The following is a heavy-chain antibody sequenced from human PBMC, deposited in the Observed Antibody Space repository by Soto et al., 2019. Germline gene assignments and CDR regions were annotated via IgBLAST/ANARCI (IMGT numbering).Heavy chain of an antibody. CDR2: INPGTGDT. V-gene: IGHV1-3*01. CDR3: ACVFYDILTGYLNCFDP. D-gene: IGHD3-9*01. CDR1: GYTFTSYA. J-gene: IGHJ5*02. Sequence: ASVKVSCKTSGYTFTSYALHWLRQAPGQRLAWMGWINPGTGDTKYSQNFQGRLTITRDTTASTAYMELSRLRSEDTAVHYCACVFYDILTGYLNCFDPWCQGTLVTVSS.